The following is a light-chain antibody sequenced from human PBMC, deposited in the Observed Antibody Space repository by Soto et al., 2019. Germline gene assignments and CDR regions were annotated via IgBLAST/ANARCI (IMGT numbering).Light chain of an antibody. V-gene: IGKV3-15*01. CDR3: QQYNNWPQT. CDR2: GAS. Sequence: EIVRTQSPVTLSLSPGERATLSCRASQSVSSKLAWYQQKPGQAPRLLIYGASTRATGIPARFSGSGSGTEFTLSISSLQSEDFAVYYCQQYNNWPQTFGQGTKLEIK. CDR1: QSVSSK. J-gene: IGKJ2*01.